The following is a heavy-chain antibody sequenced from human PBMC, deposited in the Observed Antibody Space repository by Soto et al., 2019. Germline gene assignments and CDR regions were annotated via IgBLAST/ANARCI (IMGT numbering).Heavy chain of an antibody. J-gene: IGHJ4*01. Sequence: SETLSLTCAISGDSVSSYSAAWNWIRQSPSRGLEWLGRTYYRSKWYIDHAMSVKSRMTINADSSKNQFSLQLNSVTPEDTAVYYCAGGTDISSSSVPTLDYWGQGTLVTVSS. CDR3: AGGTDISSSSVPTLDY. D-gene: IGHD6-6*01. CDR2: TYYRSKWYI. CDR1: GDSVSSYSAA. V-gene: IGHV6-1*01.